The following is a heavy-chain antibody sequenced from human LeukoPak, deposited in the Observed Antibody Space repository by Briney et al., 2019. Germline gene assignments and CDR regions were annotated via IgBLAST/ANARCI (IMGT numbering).Heavy chain of an antibody. J-gene: IGHJ4*02. Sequence: AGGSLRLSCAASGFTFSSYGMHWVRQAPGKGLEWVAVISYDGSNKYYADSVKGRFTISRDNSKNTLYLQMNSLRAEDTAVYYCAKDRRATIDYWGQGTLVTVSS. V-gene: IGHV3-30*18. CDR2: ISYDGSNK. CDR3: AKDRRATIDY. D-gene: IGHD5-12*01. CDR1: GFTFSSYG.